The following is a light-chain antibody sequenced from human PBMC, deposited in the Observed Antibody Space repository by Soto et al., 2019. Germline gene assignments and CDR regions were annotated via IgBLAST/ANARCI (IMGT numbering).Light chain of an antibody. Sequence: DIQMTQSPSSLSASVGDRVTITCRASQGIGNSLAWYQQQPGKVPKLLIYAASTLQSGVPSRFSGSGSGTGFNLTISSLQPEDVSTYFCQGHTSCPPVPCGPGTKVNL. CDR3: QGHTSCPPVP. V-gene: IGKV1-27*01. CDR2: AAS. J-gene: IGKJ3*01. CDR1: QGIGNS.